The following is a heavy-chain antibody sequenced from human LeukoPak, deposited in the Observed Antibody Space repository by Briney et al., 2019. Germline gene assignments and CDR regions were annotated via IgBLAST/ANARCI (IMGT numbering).Heavy chain of an antibody. CDR1: GFTVSSNY. J-gene: IGHJ6*03. CDR3: ARDARVGATWNYYYYYMDV. CDR2: IYSGGST. D-gene: IGHD1-26*01. V-gene: IGHV3-66*02. Sequence: GGSLRLSCAASGFTVSSNYMSWVRQAPGKGLEWVSVIYSGGSTYYADSVKGRFTISRDNSKNTLYLQMNSLRAEDTAAYYCARDARVGATWNYYYYYMDVWGKGTTVTVSS.